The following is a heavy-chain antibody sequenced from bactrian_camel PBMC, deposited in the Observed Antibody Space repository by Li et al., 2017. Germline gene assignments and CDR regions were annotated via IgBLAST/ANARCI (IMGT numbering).Heavy chain of an antibody. CDR2: LYAGFGIT. CDR1: GYTDCNYA. J-gene: IGHJ4*01. V-gene: IGHV3S40*01. CDR3: AAQYGSGTCKFWAYSDNMDY. Sequence: DVQLVESGGGSVQPGGSLRLSCSVSGYTDCNYAMSWYRQAPGKEREGVAALYAGFGITYYSNSVEGRFTISQHSANTVYLQMDSLEPEDAAMYYCAAQYGSGTCKFWAYSDNMDYWGHGTQVTVSS. D-gene: IGHD2*01.